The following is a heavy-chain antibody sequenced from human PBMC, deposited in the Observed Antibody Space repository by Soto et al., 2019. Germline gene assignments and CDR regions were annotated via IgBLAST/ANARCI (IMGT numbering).Heavy chain of an antibody. V-gene: IGHV1-18*01. Sequence: GASVKVSCKASGYTFTSYGISWVRQAPGQGLEWMGWISAYNGNTNYAQKLQGRVTMTTDTSTSTAYMELRSLRSDDTAVYYCARAASPLLHGDHYWYFDLWGRGTLVTVSS. CDR3: ARAASPLLHGDHYWYFDL. CDR1: GYTFTSYG. D-gene: IGHD4-17*01. J-gene: IGHJ2*01. CDR2: ISAYNGNT.